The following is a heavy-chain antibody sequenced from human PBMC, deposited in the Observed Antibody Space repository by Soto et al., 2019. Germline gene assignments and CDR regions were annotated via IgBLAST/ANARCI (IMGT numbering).Heavy chain of an antibody. J-gene: IGHJ4*02. Sequence: QPGGSLRLSCVASGFTFSSYWMSWVRQAPGEGLEWVSGIKQDASEEFYVDSVKGRFTISRDNAKNSLYLQMNSLRAEDTAVYYCASSSGWYFDGYWGQGTKVTVSS. CDR2: IKQDASEE. CDR1: GFTFSSYW. V-gene: IGHV3-7*01. D-gene: IGHD6-13*01. CDR3: ASSSGWYFDGY.